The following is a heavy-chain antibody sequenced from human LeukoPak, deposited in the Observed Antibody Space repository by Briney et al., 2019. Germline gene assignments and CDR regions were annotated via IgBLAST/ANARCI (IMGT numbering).Heavy chain of an antibody. CDR1: GFTFSSYS. CDR3: AKEYPLLWFGELLPYFDY. D-gene: IGHD3-10*01. CDR2: ISSSSSYI. Sequence: GGSLRLSCAASGFTFSSYSMNWVRQAPGKGLEWVSSISSSSSYIYYADSVKGRFTISRDNAKNSLYLQMNSLRAEDTAVYYCAKEYPLLWFGELLPYFDYWGQGTLVTVSS. J-gene: IGHJ4*02. V-gene: IGHV3-21*01.